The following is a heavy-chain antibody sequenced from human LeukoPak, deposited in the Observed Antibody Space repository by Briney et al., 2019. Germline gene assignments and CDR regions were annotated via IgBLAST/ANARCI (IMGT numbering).Heavy chain of an antibody. CDR3: ARAMDVVVPAAMPHYYFDY. J-gene: IGHJ4*02. D-gene: IGHD2-2*01. V-gene: IGHV4-59*01. CDR2: IYYSGST. CDR1: GGSISSYY. Sequence: SETLSLTCTVSGGSISSYYWSWIRQPPGKGLEWIGYIYYSGSTNYNPSLKSRVTISVDTSKNQFSLKLSSVTAADTTVYYCARAMDVVVPAAMPHYYFDYWGQGTLVTVSS.